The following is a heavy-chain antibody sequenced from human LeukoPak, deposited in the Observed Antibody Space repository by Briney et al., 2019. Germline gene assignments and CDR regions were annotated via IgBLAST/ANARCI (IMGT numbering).Heavy chain of an antibody. Sequence: GGSLRLSGAASGFTFSSYAMSWVRQAPGKGLEWVSAISGSGGSTYSADSVKGRFTISRDNSKNTLYLQMDSLRAEDTAVYYCASSGSYQRDYWGQGTLVTVSS. V-gene: IGHV3-23*01. CDR3: ASSGSYQRDY. CDR1: GFTFSSYA. J-gene: IGHJ4*02. D-gene: IGHD1-26*01. CDR2: ISGSGGST.